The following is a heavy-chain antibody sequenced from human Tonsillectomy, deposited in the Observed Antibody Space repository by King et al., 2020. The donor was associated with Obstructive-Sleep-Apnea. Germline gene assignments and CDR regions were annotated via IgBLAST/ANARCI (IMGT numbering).Heavy chain of an antibody. CDR3: ARRAYYYDSSGYYVDAFDI. CDR1: GYSFTSYW. D-gene: IGHD3-22*01. V-gene: IGHV5-51*01. CDR2: IYPGDSDT. J-gene: IGHJ3*02. Sequence: QLVQSGAEVKKPGESLKISCKGSGYSFTSYWIGWVRQMPGKGLEWMGIIYPGDSDTRYSPSFQGQVTISADKSISTAYLQWSSLKASDTAMYYCARRAYYYDSSGYYVDAFDIWGQGTMVTVSS.